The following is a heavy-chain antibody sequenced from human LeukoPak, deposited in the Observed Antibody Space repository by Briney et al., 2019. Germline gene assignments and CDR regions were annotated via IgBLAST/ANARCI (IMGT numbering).Heavy chain of an antibody. CDR2: IYYSGST. Sequence: SETLCLTCTVSGGSISNYYWSWIRQPPGKGLEWIGYIYYSGSTNYNPSLKSRVTISVYTSKNQFSLKLTSVTAADTAVYYCARHGYTYGNFDYWGQGTLVTVSS. V-gene: IGHV4-59*08. J-gene: IGHJ4*02. D-gene: IGHD5-18*01. CDR3: ARHGYTYGNFDY. CDR1: GGSISNYY.